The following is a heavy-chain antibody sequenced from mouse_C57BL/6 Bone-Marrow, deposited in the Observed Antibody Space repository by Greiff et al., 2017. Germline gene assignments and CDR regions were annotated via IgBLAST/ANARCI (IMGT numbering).Heavy chain of an antibody. V-gene: IGHV5-6*01. CDR2: ISSGGSYT. D-gene: IGHD1-1*01. CDR1: GFTFSSYG. CDR3: ARHGGI. J-gene: IGHJ3*01. Sequence: EVKVVESGGDLVKPGGSLKLSCAASGFTFSSYGMSWVRQTPDKRLEWVATISSGGSYTYYPDSVKGRFTISRDNAKNTLYLQMSSLKSEDTAMYYCARHGGIWGQGTLVTVSA.